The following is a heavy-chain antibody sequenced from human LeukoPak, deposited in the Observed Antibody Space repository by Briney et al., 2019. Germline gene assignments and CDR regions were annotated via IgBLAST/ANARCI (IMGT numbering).Heavy chain of an antibody. CDR3: ASRHSSGWFYY. CDR2: IYRSGST. CDR1: GYSISNGYY. V-gene: IGHV4-38-2*02. J-gene: IGHJ4*02. Sequence: SGTLSLTCTVSGYSISNGYYWDWIRQPPGRGWKWIGNIYRSGSTSYNPSLKRGVTISVDTSKNQFSLKVISVAAADTSVYYCASRHSSGWFYYWGQGTLVTVSS. D-gene: IGHD6-19*01.